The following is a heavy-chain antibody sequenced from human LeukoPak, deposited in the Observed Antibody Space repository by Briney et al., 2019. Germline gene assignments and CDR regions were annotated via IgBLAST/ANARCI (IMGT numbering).Heavy chain of an antibody. CDR3: ATGSGYLMAYYFDY. J-gene: IGHJ4*02. D-gene: IGHD3-22*01. CDR2: ISGSGGST. CDR1: GFTFSSYA. Sequence: GGSLRLSCAASGFTFSSYAMSWVRQAPGKGLEWVSAISGSGGSTYYADSVKGRFTISRDNSKNTLYLQMNSLRAEDTAVYYCATGSGYLMAYYFDYWGQGTLVTVSS. V-gene: IGHV3-23*01.